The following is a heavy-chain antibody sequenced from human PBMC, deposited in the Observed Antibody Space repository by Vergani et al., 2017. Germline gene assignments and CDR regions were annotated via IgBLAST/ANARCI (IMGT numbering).Heavy chain of an antibody. CDR1: GYTFTGYY. J-gene: IGHJ5*02. CDR3: ARESNWFDP. V-gene: IGHV1-2*02. CDR2: INPNSGGN. Sequence: QVQLVQSGAEVKKPGASVKVSCKASGYTFTGYYIHWVRQAPGQGLEWMGWINPNSGGNNYAQKFQGRVTMTRDTTISTAYMELSRLRSDDTAVYHCARESNWFDPWGQGTLVTVSS.